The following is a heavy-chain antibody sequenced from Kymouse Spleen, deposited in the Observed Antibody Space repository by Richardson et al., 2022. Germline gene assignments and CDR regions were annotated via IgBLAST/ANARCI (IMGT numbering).Heavy chain of an antibody. CDR1: GGSVSSGSYY. J-gene: IGHJ6*02. D-gene: IGHD1-26*01. V-gene: IGHV4-61*01. CDR3: ARDKSGSYYPYYYYGMDV. Sequence: QVQLQESGPGLVKPSETLSLTCTVSGGSVSSGSYYWSWIRQPPGKGLEWIGYIYYSGSTNYNPSLKSRVTISVDTSKNQFSLKLSSVTAADTAVYYCARDKSGSYYPYYYYGMDVWGQGTTVTVSS. CDR2: IYYSGST.